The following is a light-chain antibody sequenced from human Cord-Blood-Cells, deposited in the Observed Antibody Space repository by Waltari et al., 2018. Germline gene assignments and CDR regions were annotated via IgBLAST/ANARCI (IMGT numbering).Light chain of an antibody. V-gene: IGKV1-8*01. J-gene: IGKJ1*01. CDR3: QQYYSYPWT. Sequence: AIRLTQSPSSFSASTGDRVTIPCRASQGISRYLAWYQQKPGKAPKLLIYAASTLQSGVPSRFSGSGSGTDFTLTISCLQSEDFATYYCQQYYSYPWTFGQGTKVEIK. CDR2: AAS. CDR1: QGISRY.